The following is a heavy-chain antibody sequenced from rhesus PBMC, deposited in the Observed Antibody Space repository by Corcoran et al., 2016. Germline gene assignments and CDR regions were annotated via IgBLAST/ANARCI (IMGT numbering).Heavy chain of an antibody. CDR2: IYGSSTST. CDR3: ARELTWFFDY. V-gene: IGHV4S10*01. D-gene: IGHD1-38*01. CDR1: GGSISDSHR. Sequence: QVQLQESGPGVVKPSETLSLTCAVSGGSISDSHRWSWIRQPPGKGLEWIGYIYGSSTSTNYNPSLKSRVTISKDTSKNQFSLKLSSVTAADTAVYYCARELTWFFDYWGQGVLVTVSS. J-gene: IGHJ4*01.